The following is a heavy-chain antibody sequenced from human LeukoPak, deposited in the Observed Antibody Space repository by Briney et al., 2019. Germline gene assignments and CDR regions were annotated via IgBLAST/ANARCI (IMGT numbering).Heavy chain of an antibody. Sequence: PSETLSLTCGVYGVSITNYYWAFIRQPPGKGLEWIGEINHTRRTNYSPSLKSRVSISVDTSKNQFSLNLTSVTDADTALYYCARGHLTGKVKIDFWGQGTLVTVAS. J-gene: IGHJ4*02. CDR3: ARGHLTGKVKIDF. CDR2: INHTRRT. V-gene: IGHV4-34*01. D-gene: IGHD3-9*01. CDR1: GVSITNYY.